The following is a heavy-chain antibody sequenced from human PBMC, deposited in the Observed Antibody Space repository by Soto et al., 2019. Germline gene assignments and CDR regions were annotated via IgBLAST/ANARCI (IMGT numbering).Heavy chain of an antibody. CDR3: AHRYGGNYYRWYFDS. J-gene: IGHJ4*02. V-gene: IGHV2-5*01. CDR2: ISWKDEK. CDR1: GFSLSTGGAG. Sequence: SGPTLVNPNQTLTVTCTFSGFSLSTGGAGVGWSRQSPGKAPEWLALISWKDEKRYNPGLKSRLTITKDTSKNQLVLTMNDLDPVDTATYFCAHRYGGNYYRWYFDSWGQGTLVTVSS. D-gene: IGHD1-26*01.